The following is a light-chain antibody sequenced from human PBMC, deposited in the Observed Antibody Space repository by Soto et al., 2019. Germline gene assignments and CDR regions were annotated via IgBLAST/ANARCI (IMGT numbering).Light chain of an antibody. V-gene: IGKV3-20*01. CDR1: QSVSSSY. Sequence: ELVLTRSPGTLSLSPGERATLSCRASQSVSSSYLAWYQQKPGQAPRLLIYGASSRATGIPARFSVSGSGTDFTLTISRLEPEDFAVYYCQQYGSSPTWTFGQGTKVYIK. J-gene: IGKJ1*01. CDR3: QQYGSSPTWT. CDR2: GAS.